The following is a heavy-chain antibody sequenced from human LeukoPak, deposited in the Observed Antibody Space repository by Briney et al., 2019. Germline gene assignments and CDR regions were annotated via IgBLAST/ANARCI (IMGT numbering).Heavy chain of an antibody. D-gene: IGHD6-19*01. V-gene: IGHV3-53*01. CDR1: GFTVSSNY. CDR3: ARDIAVAGAIDY. Sequence: GGSLRLSCAAPGFTVSSNYMSWVRQAPGKGLEWVSVIYSGGSTYYADSVKGRFTISRDNSKNTLYLQMNSLRAEDTAVYYCARDIAVAGAIDYWGQGTLVTVSS. J-gene: IGHJ4*02. CDR2: IYSGGST.